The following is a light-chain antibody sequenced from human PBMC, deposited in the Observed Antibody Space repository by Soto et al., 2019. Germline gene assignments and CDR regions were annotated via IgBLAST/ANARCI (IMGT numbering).Light chain of an antibody. Sequence: QAALTQPASVSGSPGQSITISCTGTSSDVGAFNYVSWYLQYPGKAPKLMIYEVVNRPSGVSNRFSGSKSGNTASLTISGLQAEDEADYYCCSYASGSIYVFGTGTKLTVL. CDR2: EVV. CDR1: SSDVGAFNY. V-gene: IGLV2-14*01. J-gene: IGLJ1*01. CDR3: CSYASGSIYV.